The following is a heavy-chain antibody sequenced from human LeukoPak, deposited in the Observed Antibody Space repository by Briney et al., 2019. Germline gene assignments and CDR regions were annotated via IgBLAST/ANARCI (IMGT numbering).Heavy chain of an antibody. CDR3: ARDLTKNTVFGLKGTVDV. D-gene: IGHD3-3*01. Sequence: ASVKVSCKASGYTFTGYYMHWVRQAPGQGLEWMGWINPNSGGTNYAQKFQGRVTMTRDTSISTAYMELSRLRSDDTAVYYCARDLTKNTVFGLKGTVDVWGQGTTVTVSS. J-gene: IGHJ6*02. CDR1: GYTFTGYY. V-gene: IGHV1-2*02. CDR2: INPNSGGT.